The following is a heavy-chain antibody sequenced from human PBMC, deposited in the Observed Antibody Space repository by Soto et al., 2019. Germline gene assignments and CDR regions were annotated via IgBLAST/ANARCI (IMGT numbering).Heavy chain of an antibody. D-gene: IGHD3-9*01. Sequence: ASVKVSCKASGYTFTSYDINWVRQATGQGLEWMGWMNPNSGNTGYAQKFQGRVTMTRKTSISTAYMELSSLRSEDTAVYYCARVLRGYFDWLTPYNWFDPWGQGTLVTVSS. J-gene: IGHJ5*02. CDR3: ARVLRGYFDWLTPYNWFDP. V-gene: IGHV1-8*01. CDR2: MNPNSGNT. CDR1: GYTFTSYD.